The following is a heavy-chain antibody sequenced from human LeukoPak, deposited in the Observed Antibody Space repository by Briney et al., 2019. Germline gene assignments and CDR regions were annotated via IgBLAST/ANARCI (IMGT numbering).Heavy chain of an antibody. CDR3: ARQGTDILTGEYYFDY. D-gene: IGHD3-9*01. CDR2: ISYDGSNK. V-gene: IGHV3-30-3*01. CDR1: GLTLSSYA. Sequence: GRSLRLSCAASGLTLSSYAMHWVRQAPGKGLEWVAVISYDGSNKYYADSVKGRFTISRDNSKNTLYLQMTSLRAEDTAVYYCARQGTDILTGEYYFDYWGQGTLVTVSS. J-gene: IGHJ4*02.